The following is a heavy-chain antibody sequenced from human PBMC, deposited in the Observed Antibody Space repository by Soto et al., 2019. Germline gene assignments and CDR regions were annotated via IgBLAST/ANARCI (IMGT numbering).Heavy chain of an antibody. CDR2: IFSNDEK. V-gene: IGHV2-26*01. D-gene: IGHD1-7*01. J-gene: IGHJ5*02. Sequence: PSESLSPTFTVSRGSASSGNYYWSWIRQPPRKALEWLAHIFSNDEKSYSTSLKSRLTISKDTSKSQVVLTMTNMDPVDTATYYCARIRKLNWNYVPWFDPWGQGTLVTVSS. CDR3: ARIRKLNWNYVPWFDP. CDR1: RGSASSGNYY.